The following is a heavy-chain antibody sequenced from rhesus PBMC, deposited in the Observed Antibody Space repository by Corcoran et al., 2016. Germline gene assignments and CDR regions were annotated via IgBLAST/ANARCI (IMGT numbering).Heavy chain of an antibody. V-gene: IGHV4-106*01. CDR2: IYGSGGGS. J-gene: IGHJ4*01. CDR3: ASEREIQWVQFPDS. CDR1: GGSISDDYY. Sequence: QVQLQESGPGLVKPSETLSLTCAVSGGSISDDYYWSWIRQPPGKGLEWIGYIYGSGGGSNYNPSLKNRVTISIDTSKNQFSLKLTSVTTADTAVYYCASEREIQWVQFPDSWGQGVLVTVSS. D-gene: IGHD5-24*01.